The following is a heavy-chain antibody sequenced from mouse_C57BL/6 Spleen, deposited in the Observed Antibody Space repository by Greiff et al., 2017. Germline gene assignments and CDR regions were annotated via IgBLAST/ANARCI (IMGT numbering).Heavy chain of an antibody. J-gene: IGHJ3*01. CDR3: ARDMSNYYGRAY. CDR1: GYSITSGYY. Sequence: EVKLQESGPGLVKPSQSLSLTCSVTGYSITSGYYWNWIRQFPGNKLEWMGYISYDGSNNYNPSLKNRISITRDTSKNQFFLKLNSVTTEDTATYYCARDMSNYYGRAYWGQGTLVTVSA. D-gene: IGHD1-1*01. V-gene: IGHV3-6*01. CDR2: ISYDGSN.